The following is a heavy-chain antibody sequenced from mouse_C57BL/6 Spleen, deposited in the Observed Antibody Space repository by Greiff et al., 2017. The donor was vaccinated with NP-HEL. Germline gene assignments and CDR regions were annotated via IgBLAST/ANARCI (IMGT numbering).Heavy chain of an antibody. Sequence: EVQLQQSGPELVKPGASVKIPCKASGYTFTDYNMDWVKQSHGKSLEWIGDINPNNGGTIYNQKFKGKATLTVDKSSSTAYMELRSLTSEDTAVYYCARSVWLLRYFEYWGQGTTLTVSS. CDR2: INPNNGGT. CDR1: GYTFTDYN. D-gene: IGHD2-3*01. V-gene: IGHV1-18*01. J-gene: IGHJ2*01. CDR3: ARSVWLLRYFEY.